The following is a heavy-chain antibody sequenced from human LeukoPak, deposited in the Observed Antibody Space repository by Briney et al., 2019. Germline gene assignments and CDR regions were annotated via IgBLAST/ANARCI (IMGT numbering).Heavy chain of an antibody. Sequence: SETLSLTCTVSAGSISSYYWSWIWQPPGKGLEWIGYIYFSGSTNSNPSLKSRVTISVDTSKNQFSLRLSSVTAADTAVYYCARMFGGYCSGGSCYKAFDIWGQGTMVTVSS. CDR1: AGSISSYY. CDR3: ARMFGGYCSGGSCYKAFDI. J-gene: IGHJ3*02. V-gene: IGHV4-59*01. D-gene: IGHD2-15*01. CDR2: IYFSGST.